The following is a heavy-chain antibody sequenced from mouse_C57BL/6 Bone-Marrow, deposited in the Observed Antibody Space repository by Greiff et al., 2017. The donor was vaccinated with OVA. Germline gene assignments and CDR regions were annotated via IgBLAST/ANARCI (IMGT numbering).Heavy chain of an antibody. D-gene: IGHD1-1*01. CDR2: IDPENGDT. CDR3: TTGITTVVAP. V-gene: IGHV14-4*01. J-gene: IGHJ2*01. Sequence: VQLQQSGAELVRPGASVKLSCTASGFTIKDDYMHWVKQRPEQGLEWIGWIDPENGDTEYASKFQGKATITADTSSNTAYLQLSSLTSEDTAVYYCTTGITTVVAPWGQGTTLTVSS. CDR1: GFTIKDDY.